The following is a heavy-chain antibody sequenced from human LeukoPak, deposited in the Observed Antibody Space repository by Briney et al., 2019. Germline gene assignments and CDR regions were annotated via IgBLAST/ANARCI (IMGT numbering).Heavy chain of an antibody. J-gene: IGHJ4*02. Sequence: GGSLRLSCAASGFTFSSYEMNWVRQAPGKGLEWVSYISSSGSTIYYADSVKGRFTISRDNAKNSLYLQMNSLRAEDTAVYYCARDPPGDMIVVVPDYFDYWGQGTLVTVSS. CDR1: GFTFSSYE. V-gene: IGHV3-48*03. CDR2: ISSSGSTI. D-gene: IGHD3-22*01. CDR3: ARDPPGDMIVVVPDYFDY.